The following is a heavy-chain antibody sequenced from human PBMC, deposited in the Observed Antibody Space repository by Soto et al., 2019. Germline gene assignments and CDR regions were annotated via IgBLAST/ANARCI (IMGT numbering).Heavy chain of an antibody. D-gene: IGHD2-2*01. CDR3: AGVVVVVPAAESYFDY. V-gene: IGHV1-69*13. J-gene: IGHJ4*01. CDR1: GGTFSSYA. Sequence: SVKVSCKASGGTFSSYAISWVRQAPGQGLEWMGGIIPIFGTANYAQKFQGRVTITADESTSTAYMELSSLRSEDTAVYYCAGVVVVVPAAESYFDYWGHGTLLTVSS. CDR2: IIPIFGTA.